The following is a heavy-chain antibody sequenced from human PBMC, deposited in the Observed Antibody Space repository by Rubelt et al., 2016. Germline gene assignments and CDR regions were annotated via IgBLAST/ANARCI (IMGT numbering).Heavy chain of an antibody. CDR3: ARDSGSRIFDY. V-gene: IGHV4-31*03. CDR2: IYYSGST. Sequence: QVQLQESGPGLVKPSQTLSLTCTVSGGSISSGGYYWSWIRQHPGKGLEWIGYIYYSGSTYYNPSLKRRVTISVEPSKNQFSLKLSSVTAADTAVYYCARDSGSRIFDYWGQGTLVTVSS. CDR1: GGSISSGGYY. J-gene: IGHJ4*02. D-gene: IGHD2/OR15-2a*01.